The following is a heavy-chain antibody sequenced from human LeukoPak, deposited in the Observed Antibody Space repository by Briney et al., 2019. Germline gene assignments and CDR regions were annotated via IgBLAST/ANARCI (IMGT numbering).Heavy chain of an antibody. V-gene: IGHV3-64D*09. D-gene: IGHD3-22*01. CDR3: VKGPRRDPLYDSSGYYSDY. CDR2: ISSNGGGT. Sequence: PGGSLRLSCSASGFTFGSYAMHWVRQAPGKGLEYVSAISSNGGGTYYADSVKGRFTISRDNSKNTLFLQMSSLRAEDTAVYYCVKGPRRDPLYDSSGYYSDYWGQGTLVTVSS. CDR1: GFTFGSYA. J-gene: IGHJ4*02.